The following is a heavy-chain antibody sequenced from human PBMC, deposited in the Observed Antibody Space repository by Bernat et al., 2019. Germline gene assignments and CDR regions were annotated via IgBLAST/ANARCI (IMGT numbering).Heavy chain of an antibody. V-gene: IGHV3-9*01. J-gene: IGHJ4*02. Sequence: EVQLVESGGGLVQPGRSLRLSCAASGFTFDDYAMHWVRQAPGKGLEWVSGISWNSGSIGDADSVKGRFTISRDNAKNSLYLQMNSLRAEDTALYYCAKDYSSSSFDAQFDYWGQGTLVTVSS. CDR3: AKDYSSSSFDAQFDY. CDR2: ISWNSGSI. D-gene: IGHD6-6*01. CDR1: GFTFDDYA.